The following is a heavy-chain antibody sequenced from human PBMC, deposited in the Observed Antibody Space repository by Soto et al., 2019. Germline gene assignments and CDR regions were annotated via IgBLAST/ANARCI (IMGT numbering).Heavy chain of an antibody. CDR2: ISYDGSNK. J-gene: IGHJ6*02. Sequence: GGSLRLSCAASGFTFSSYAMHWVRQAPGKGLEWVAVISYDGSNKYYADSVKGRFTISRDNSKNTLYLQMNSLRAEDTAVYYCATPLRGSGSYLYYYYYYGMDVWGQGTTVTVSS. CDR1: GFTFSSYA. D-gene: IGHD3-10*01. V-gene: IGHV3-30-3*01. CDR3: ATPLRGSGSYLYYYYYYGMDV.